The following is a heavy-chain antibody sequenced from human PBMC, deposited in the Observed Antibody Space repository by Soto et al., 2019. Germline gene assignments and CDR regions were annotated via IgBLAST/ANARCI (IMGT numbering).Heavy chain of an antibody. V-gene: IGHV1-3*01. CDR1: GYTFTSYA. CDR3: ARGGWGGIQLWLGY. J-gene: IGHJ4*02. Sequence: GASVKVSCKASGYTFTSYAMHWVRQAPGQRLEWMGWINAGNGNTKYSQKFQGRVTITRDTSASTAYMELSSLGSEDTAVYYCARGGWGGIQLWLGYWGQGTLVTVSS. CDR2: INAGNGNT. D-gene: IGHD5-18*01.